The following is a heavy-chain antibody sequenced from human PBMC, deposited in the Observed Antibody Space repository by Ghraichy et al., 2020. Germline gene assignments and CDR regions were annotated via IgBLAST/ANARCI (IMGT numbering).Heavy chain of an antibody. CDR3: ARLTQLVRTRGWIDP. V-gene: IGHV4-59*11. Sequence: SETLSLSCNVSGGSISSHYWSWIRQSPGKGLEWLGNIYSSGSAYYNPALKSRVTISVDTSKNQFSLKLNSVTPADTAVYYCARLTQLVRTRGWIDPWGQGTLVTVSS. CDR1: GGSISSHY. CDR2: IYSSGSA. J-gene: IGHJ5*02. D-gene: IGHD6-6*01.